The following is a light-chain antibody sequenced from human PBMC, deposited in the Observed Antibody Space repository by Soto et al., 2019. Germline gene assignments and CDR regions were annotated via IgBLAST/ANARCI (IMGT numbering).Light chain of an antibody. CDR3: GTWDNSLSAVV. CDR1: SSNIGNNY. CDR2: END. J-gene: IGLJ2*01. V-gene: IGLV1-51*02. Sequence: QSVLTQPPSVSAAPGQKVTISCSGSSSNIGNNYVSWYQQVPGTAPKLLIYENDKRPSGIPDRFSGSKSGTSATLGITGLQTGDEADYYCGTWDNSLSAVVFGGGTKLTVL.